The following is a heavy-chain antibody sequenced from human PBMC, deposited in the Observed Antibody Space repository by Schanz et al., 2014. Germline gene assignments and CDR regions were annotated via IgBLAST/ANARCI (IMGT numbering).Heavy chain of an antibody. J-gene: IGHJ2*01. Sequence: QVQLQESGPGLVKPSQTLSLTCTVSGGSIRSGTYYWSWIRQPAGKALEWVGRVFPNGITIYNPSLKSRVPISRDAPKNQCAPTLTSLTAANTAIYYCARDTTWRLDLWGRGTLVTVSS. CDR3: ARDTTWRLDL. CDR2: VFPNGIT. V-gene: IGHV4-61*02. CDR1: GGSIRSGTYY. D-gene: IGHD1-1*01.